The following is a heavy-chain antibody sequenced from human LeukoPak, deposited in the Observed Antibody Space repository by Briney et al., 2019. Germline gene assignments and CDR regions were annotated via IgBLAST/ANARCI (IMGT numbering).Heavy chain of an antibody. CDR2: IIPIFGTA. D-gene: IGHD3-10*01. J-gene: IGHJ6*03. Sequence: SVKVSCKASGGTFSSYAISWVRQAPGQGLEWMGGIIPIFGTANYAQKFQGRVTITADESTSTAYMELSSLRSEDTAVYYCARDNPGKLLWFGELSADDYYYYYYMDVWGKGTTVTVSS. CDR3: ARDNPGKLLWFGELSADDYYYYYYMDV. V-gene: IGHV1-69*01. CDR1: GGTFSSYA.